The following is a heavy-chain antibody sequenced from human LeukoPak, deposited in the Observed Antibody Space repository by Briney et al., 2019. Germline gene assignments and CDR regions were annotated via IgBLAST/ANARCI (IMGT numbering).Heavy chain of an antibody. CDR1: GFTVSSYY. J-gene: IGHJ4*02. V-gene: IGHV3-53*01. CDR3: ARGKSSKQQVARLLDY. Sequence: GGSLRLSCAASGFTVSSYYMSWVRQAPGKGLEWVSAIYSGGSTHYADSVEGRFTISRDDAKNSLYLQMNSLRAEDTAVYYCARGKSSKQQVARLLDYWGQGTLVTVSS. D-gene: IGHD6-13*01. CDR2: IYSGGST.